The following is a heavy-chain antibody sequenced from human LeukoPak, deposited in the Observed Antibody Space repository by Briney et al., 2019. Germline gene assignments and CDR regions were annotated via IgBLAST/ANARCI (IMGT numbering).Heavy chain of an antibody. D-gene: IGHD1-1*01. V-gene: IGHV3-11*01. CDR2: ISSSGSTI. CDR1: GFIFNDYA. Sequence: GGSLRLSCAASGFIFNDYAMSWVRQAPGKGLEWVSYISSSGSTIYYADSVKGRFTISRDNAKNSLYLQMNSLRAEDTAVYYCAREYKGYFDYWGQGTLVTVSS. J-gene: IGHJ4*02. CDR3: AREYKGYFDY.